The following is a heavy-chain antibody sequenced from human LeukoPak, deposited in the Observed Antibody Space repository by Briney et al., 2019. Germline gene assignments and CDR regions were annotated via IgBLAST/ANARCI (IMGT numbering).Heavy chain of an antibody. J-gene: IGHJ1*01. CDR1: GYTFTSYY. D-gene: IGHD1-26*01. CDR3: ARDEGATASRSVYFQH. Sequence: ASVKVSCKASGYTFTSYYMHWVRQAPGQGLEWMGIINPSGGSTSYAQKFQGRVTMTRDTSTSTVYMELSSLRSEDTAVYYCARDEGATASRSVYFQHWGQGTLVTVSS. V-gene: IGHV1-46*01. CDR2: INPSGGST.